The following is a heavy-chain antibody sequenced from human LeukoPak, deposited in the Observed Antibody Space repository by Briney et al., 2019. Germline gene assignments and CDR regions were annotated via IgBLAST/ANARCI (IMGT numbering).Heavy chain of an antibody. CDR3: ARLTSYYDFWSGEFDP. D-gene: IGHD3-3*01. CDR1: GGSISSYY. J-gene: IGHJ5*02. Sequence: SETLSLTCTVSGGSISSYYWSWIRQPPGKGLEWIGSIYHSGSTYYNPSLKSRVTISVDTSKNQFSLKLSSVTAADTAVYYCARLTSYYDFWSGEFDPWGQGTLVTVSS. CDR2: IYHSGST. V-gene: IGHV4-59*08.